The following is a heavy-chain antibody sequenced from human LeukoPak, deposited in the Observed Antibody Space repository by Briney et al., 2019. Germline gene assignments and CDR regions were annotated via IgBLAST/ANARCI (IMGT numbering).Heavy chain of an antibody. CDR3: VKNNGWFHLAQ. D-gene: IGHD6-19*01. V-gene: IGHV3-7*03. CDR2: IKTDGSEX. Sequence: PGGSLRLSCAASGFNFRDHWMDWVRQAPGKGLEXVGHIKTDGSEXXYLXSXRGRFSISRDNTNNALYLQMNSLRVEDTAVYYCVKNNGWFHLAQWGQGTLVTVSS. J-gene: IGHJ4*02. CDR1: GFNFRDHW.